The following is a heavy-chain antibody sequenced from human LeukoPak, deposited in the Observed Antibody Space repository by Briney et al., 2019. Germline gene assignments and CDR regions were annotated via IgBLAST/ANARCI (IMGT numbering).Heavy chain of an antibody. D-gene: IGHD1-7*01. CDR1: GFTFSSYG. J-gene: IGHJ4*02. V-gene: IGHV3-30*18. Sequence: GGSLRLSCAASGFTFSSYGMHWVRQAPGKGLEWVAVISYDGSNKYYADSVKGRFTISRDNSKNTLYLQMNSLRAEDTAVYYCAKDIITGTRVPAFDYWGQGTLVTVSS. CDR2: ISYDGSNK. CDR3: AKDIITGTRVPAFDY.